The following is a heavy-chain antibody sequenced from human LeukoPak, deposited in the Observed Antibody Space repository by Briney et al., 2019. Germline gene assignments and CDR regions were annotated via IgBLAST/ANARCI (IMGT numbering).Heavy chain of an antibody. CDR3: AKWKLERQTIHFDY. CDR1: GFTFSSYG. J-gene: IGHJ4*02. V-gene: IGHV3-30*18. D-gene: IGHD1-1*01. Sequence: GGSLRLSCAASGFTFSSYGMHWVRQAPGKGLEWVAVISYDGSNKYYADSVKGRFTISRDNSKNTLYLQMNSLRAEDTAVYYCAKWKLERQTIHFDYWGQGTLVTVSS. CDR2: ISYDGSNK.